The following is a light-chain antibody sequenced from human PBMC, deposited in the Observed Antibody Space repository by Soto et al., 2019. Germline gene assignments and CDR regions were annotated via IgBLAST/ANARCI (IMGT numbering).Light chain of an antibody. V-gene: IGLV2-14*03. Sequence: QSVLTQPASVSGSPGQSITISCTGTSSDVGRYNFVSWHQQHPGKAPRLMIFDVSNRPSRVSDRFSGSKSGNTASLTISGLRSEDEAIYYCSSYRGSATYVFGTGTKVTVL. J-gene: IGLJ1*01. CDR1: SSDVGRYNF. CDR3: SSYRGSATYV. CDR2: DVS.